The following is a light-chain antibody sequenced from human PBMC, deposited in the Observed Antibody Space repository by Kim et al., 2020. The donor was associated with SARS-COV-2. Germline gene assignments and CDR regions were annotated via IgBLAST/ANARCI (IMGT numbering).Light chain of an antibody. CDR1: SSDVGGYNY. J-gene: IGLJ2*01. Sequence: QSALTQPPSASGSPGQSFTISCTGTSSDVGGYNYVSWYQQHPGKAPKLMIYEVSKRPSGVPDRFSGSKSGNTASLTVSVLQAEDEADYYCSSYVGSSIFVVFGGGTQLTVL. CDR3: SSYVGSSIFVV. V-gene: IGLV2-8*01. CDR2: EVS.